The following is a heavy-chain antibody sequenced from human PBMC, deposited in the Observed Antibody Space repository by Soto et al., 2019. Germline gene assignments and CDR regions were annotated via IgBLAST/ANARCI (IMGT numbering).Heavy chain of an antibody. D-gene: IGHD1-1*01. J-gene: IGHJ4*02. CDR3: AKDRGEMATTEGFDY. CDR1: GFTFNSYG. CDR2: ISYDGSNK. V-gene: IGHV3-30*18. Sequence: QVQLVESGGGVVQPGRSLRLSCAASGFTFNSYGMHWVRQAPGKGLEWVAVISYDGSNKDYADSVRGRFTISRDNSKNTLHLQMNSLRAEDTAVYYCAKDRGEMATTEGFDYWGQGTLVTASS.